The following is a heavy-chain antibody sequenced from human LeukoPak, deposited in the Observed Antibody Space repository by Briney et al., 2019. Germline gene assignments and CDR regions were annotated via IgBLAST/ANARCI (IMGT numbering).Heavy chain of an antibody. CDR2: ISGNGGST. Sequence: GGSLRLSCAASGFTFSNYAMNWVRQAPGKGLEWVSAISGNGGSTNYADSVKGRFTISRDNSKNTLYLQMNSLRAEDTAVYYCAKAHSSGYPGAFDIWGQGTMVTVSS. J-gene: IGHJ3*02. D-gene: IGHD3-22*01. CDR3: AKAHSSGYPGAFDI. V-gene: IGHV3-23*01. CDR1: GFTFSNYA.